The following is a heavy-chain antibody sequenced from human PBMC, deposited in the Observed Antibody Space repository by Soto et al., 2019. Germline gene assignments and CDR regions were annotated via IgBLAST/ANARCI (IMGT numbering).Heavy chain of an antibody. CDR1: GYTFISYG. D-gene: IGHD6-6*01. CDR3: ARVFRWSSSSWGFDS. Sequence: QVQLVQSGAEVKKPGASVKVSCKASGYTFISYGITWVRQAPGQGLEWMGWISAYNAHTNYGQKFQDRVSLTTDTFTNTSYMEMRSLRSDDTAFYFCARVFRWSSSSWGFDSWGQGTLVTVSS. V-gene: IGHV1-18*01. CDR2: ISAYNAHT. J-gene: IGHJ4*02.